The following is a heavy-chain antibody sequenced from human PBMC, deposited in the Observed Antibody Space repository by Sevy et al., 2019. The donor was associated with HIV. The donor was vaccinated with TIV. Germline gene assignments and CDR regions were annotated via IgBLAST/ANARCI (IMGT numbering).Heavy chain of an antibody. J-gene: IGHJ5*02. CDR3: AKSPRYDILTGSFDP. V-gene: IGHV3-9*01. CDR1: GFTFDDYA. Sequence: GGSLRLSCAASGFTFDDYAMHWVRQAPGKGLEWVSGISWNSGSIGYADSVKGRFTISRVNAKNSLYLQMNSLRAEDTALYYCAKSPRYDILTGSFDPRGQGTLVTVSS. D-gene: IGHD3-9*01. CDR2: ISWNSGSI.